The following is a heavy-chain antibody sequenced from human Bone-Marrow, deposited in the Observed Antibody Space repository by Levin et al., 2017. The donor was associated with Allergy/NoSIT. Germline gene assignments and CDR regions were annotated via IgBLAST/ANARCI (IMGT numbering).Heavy chain of an antibody. CDR3: TRDLELEPGACDV. V-gene: IGHV3-21*06. J-gene: IGHJ3*01. D-gene: IGHD1-1*01. CDR2: ISQTGAYV. CDR1: GFTFSSHT. Sequence: PGGSLRLSCVASGFTFSSHTMNWVRQTLGKGLEWVLSISQTGAYVYYADSLRGRFTVSRDHALNSVFLEMDSLTYDDTTVYYCTRDLELEPGACDVWGQGTLVTVS.